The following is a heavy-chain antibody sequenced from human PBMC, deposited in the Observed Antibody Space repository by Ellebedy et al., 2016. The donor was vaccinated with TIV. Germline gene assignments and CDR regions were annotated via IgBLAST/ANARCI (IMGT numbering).Heavy chain of an antibody. D-gene: IGHD5/OR15-5a*01. J-gene: IGHJ4*02. CDR3: TRDLTNIVSGDY. V-gene: IGHV1-2*02. Sequence: AASVKVSCKTSGYTFSGYYVHWVRQAPGQGLEWMAWITPNSGCTNYAQKFQGRVTVTRDTSTSTAFLELSRLRSDDTAVDYCTRDLTNIVSGDYWGQGTLVTVSS. CDR2: ITPNSGCT. CDR1: GYTFSGYY.